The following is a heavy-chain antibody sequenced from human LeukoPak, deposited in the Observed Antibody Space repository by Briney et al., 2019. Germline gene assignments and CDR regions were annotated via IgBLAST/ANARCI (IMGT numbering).Heavy chain of an antibody. J-gene: IGHJ6*02. CDR2: ISWNSGSI. D-gene: IGHD3-10*01. CDR3: AKATMVRAYYGMDV. CDR1: GFTFDDYA. Sequence: GGSLRLSCAASGFTFDDYAMHWVRQAPGKGLEWVSGISWNSGSIGYADSVKGRFTISRDNAKNSLYLQMNSLRAEDTALYYCAKATMVRAYYGMDVWGQGTTVTVSS. V-gene: IGHV3-9*01.